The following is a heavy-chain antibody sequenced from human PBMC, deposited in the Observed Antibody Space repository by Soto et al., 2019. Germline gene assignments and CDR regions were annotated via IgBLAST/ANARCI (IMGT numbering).Heavy chain of an antibody. J-gene: IGHJ3*02. Sequence: GASVKVFCKASEYTFSNYPMHWVRQAPGQRLEWMGWINAGNGNTKYSQKFQDRVTITRDTSATTAYMELSSLRSEDTAVYYCARISGSYYGAFDIWGQGTMVTVSS. D-gene: IGHD1-26*01. CDR2: INAGNGNT. V-gene: IGHV1-3*01. CDR3: ARISGSYYGAFDI. CDR1: EYTFSNYP.